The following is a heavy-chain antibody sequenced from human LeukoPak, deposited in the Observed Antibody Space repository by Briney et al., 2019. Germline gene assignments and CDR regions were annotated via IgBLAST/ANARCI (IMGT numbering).Heavy chain of an antibody. CDR3: AKDASWYGRNYFDY. J-gene: IGHJ4*02. D-gene: IGHD4-17*01. Sequence: PGGSLRLSCAASGFTFSSYAVGWVRQAPGQGLEWVSVISSNGGSTYYADSVKGRFTISRDNSRNTMYLQMNSLRAEDTAVYYCAKDASWYGRNYFDYWGQGTLVTVSS. V-gene: IGHV3-23*01. CDR2: ISSNGGST. CDR1: GFTFSSYA.